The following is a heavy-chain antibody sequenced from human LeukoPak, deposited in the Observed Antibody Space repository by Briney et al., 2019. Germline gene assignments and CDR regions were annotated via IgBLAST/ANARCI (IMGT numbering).Heavy chain of an antibody. D-gene: IGHD2-21*02. V-gene: IGHV4-39*01. CDR3: VRVTDYFDY. CDR2: IYYSGST. J-gene: IGHJ4*02. CDR1: GGSISSSSYY. Sequence: SETLSLTCTVSGGSISSSSYYWGWIRQPPGKGLEWIVSIYYSGSTYYNPSLRSRVTISVDTSKNQFSLRLNSVTAADTAVYYCVRVTDYFDYWGQGTLVTVSS.